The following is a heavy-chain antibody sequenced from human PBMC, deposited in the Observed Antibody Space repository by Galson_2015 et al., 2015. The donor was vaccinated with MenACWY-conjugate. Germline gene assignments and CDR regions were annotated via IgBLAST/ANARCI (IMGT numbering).Heavy chain of an antibody. D-gene: IGHD1-26*01. CDR2: IKQDGSEK. J-gene: IGHJ3*02. Sequence: SLRLSCAASRFTFSSYWMSWVRQAPGKGLEWVANIKQDGSEKYYVDSVKGRFTISRDNAKNSLYLQMNSLRAEDTAVYYCARDWEWEPTTDAFDIWGQGTMVTVSS. CDR1: RFTFSSYW. V-gene: IGHV3-7*03. CDR3: ARDWEWEPTTDAFDI.